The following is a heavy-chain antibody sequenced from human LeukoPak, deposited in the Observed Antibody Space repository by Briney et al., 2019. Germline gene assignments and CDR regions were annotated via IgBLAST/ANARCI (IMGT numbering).Heavy chain of an antibody. CDR2: ISSSSSTI. CDR3: AREVRGRIDY. D-gene: IGHD3-10*01. CDR1: GFTFSSYS. V-gene: IGHV3-48*01. J-gene: IGHJ4*02. Sequence: QSGGSLRLSCAASGFTFSSYSMNWVRQAPGKGLEWVSYISSSSSTIYYADSVKGRFTISRDNAKNSLYLQMNSLRAEDTAVYYCAREVRGRIDYWGQGTLVTVSS.